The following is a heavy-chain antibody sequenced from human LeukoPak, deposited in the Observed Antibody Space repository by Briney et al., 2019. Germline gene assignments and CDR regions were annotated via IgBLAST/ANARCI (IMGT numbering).Heavy chain of an antibody. CDR2: IYYSGST. J-gene: IGHJ3*02. V-gene: IGHV4-39*01. CDR3: ASGVRYFDSILFDI. Sequence: SGTLSLTCTVSGGSISSSSYYWGWIRQPPGKGLEWIGSIYYSGSTYYNPSLKSRVTISVDTSKNQFSLKLSSVTAADTAVYYCASGVRYFDSILFDIWGQGTMVTVSS. CDR1: GGSISSSSYY. D-gene: IGHD3-9*01.